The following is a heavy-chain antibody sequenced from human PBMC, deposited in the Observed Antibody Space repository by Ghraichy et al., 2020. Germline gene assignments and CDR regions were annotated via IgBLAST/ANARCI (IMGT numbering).Heavy chain of an antibody. Sequence: ASVKVSCKASGYTFTGYNIHWLRQAPGQGLEWMGRINPNTDGTNYAQKFQGRVTMTRDTSITTAYMELSRLRSDDTAVYYCARDRASGTLPNLFDYWGRGTLVTVSS. CDR1: GYTFTGYN. CDR2: INPNTDGT. V-gene: IGHV1-2*06. D-gene: IGHD1-26*01. J-gene: IGHJ4*02. CDR3: ARDRASGTLPNLFDY.